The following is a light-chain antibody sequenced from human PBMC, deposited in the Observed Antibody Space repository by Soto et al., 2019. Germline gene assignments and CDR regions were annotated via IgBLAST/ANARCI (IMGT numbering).Light chain of an antibody. CDR1: SSDVGGYNF. V-gene: IGLV2-14*01. Sequence: QSALTQPVSVSGSPGQSITISCTGTSSDVGGYNFVSWCQQHPGKAPKLIIYEVRNRPSGVSNRFSGSRSGNTAFLTISGLQAEDEADYYCSSYTSSPTHVVFGGGTQLTVL. CDR3: SSYTSSPTHVV. CDR2: EVR. J-gene: IGLJ2*01.